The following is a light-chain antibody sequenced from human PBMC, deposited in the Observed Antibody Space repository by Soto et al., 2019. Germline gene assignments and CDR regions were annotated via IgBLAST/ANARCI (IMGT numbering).Light chain of an antibody. CDR2: EVS. Sequence: QSALTQPASVSGSPGQSITISCTGTSSDVGGYNYVSWYQQHPGKAPKVMIYEVSNRPSGVSNRFSGSKSDKTASLTISGLQAEDEADYYCSSYTTRRTVVFGGGTKVTVL. CDR3: SSYTTRRTVV. CDR1: SSDVGGYNY. V-gene: IGLV2-14*01. J-gene: IGLJ2*01.